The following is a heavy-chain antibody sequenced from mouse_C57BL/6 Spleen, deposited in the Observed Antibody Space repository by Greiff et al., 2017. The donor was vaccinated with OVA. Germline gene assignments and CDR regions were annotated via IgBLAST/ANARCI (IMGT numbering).Heavy chain of an antibody. V-gene: IGHV1-78*01. CDR3: ARISYYSTFGAMDY. J-gene: IGHJ4*01. Sequence: LVESDAELVKPGASVKISCKVSGYTFTDHTIHWMKQRPEQGLEWIGYIYPRDGSTKYNEKFKGKATLTADKSSSTAYMQLNSLTSEDSAVYFCARISYYSTFGAMDYWGQGTSVTVSS. D-gene: IGHD2-5*01. CDR1: GYTFTDHT. CDR2: IYPRDGST.